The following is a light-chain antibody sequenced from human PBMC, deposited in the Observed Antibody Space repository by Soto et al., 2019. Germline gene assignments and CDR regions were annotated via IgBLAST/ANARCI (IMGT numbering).Light chain of an antibody. CDR3: QQYNNWHPYT. V-gene: IGKV3-15*01. CDR2: GAS. CDR1: QSVSSN. Sequence: EIVMTQSPATLSVSQGERATLSCSASQSVSSNLAWYQQKPAQAPRLLIYGASPRATGIPARFSGSGSGTEFTLTTSSLQSADFAVYYCQQYNNWHPYTFDQGTKLEIK. J-gene: IGKJ2*01.